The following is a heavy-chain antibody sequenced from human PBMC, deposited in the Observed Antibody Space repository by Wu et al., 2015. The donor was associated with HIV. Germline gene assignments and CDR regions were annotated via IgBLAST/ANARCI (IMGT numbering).Heavy chain of an antibody. V-gene: IGHV1-18*01. CDR1: YILTTYP. CDR2: MAPSSGHI. J-gene: IGHJ2*01. CDR3: ARVQFDPDYYTYFDL. D-gene: IGHD4/OR15-4a*01. Sequence: QAQLVQSGPEAKRPGASVKVSCKASYILTTYPIAWVRQAPGQRLEWMGWMAPSSGHIQPAQKFQDKITMSANNSAHTAYMELRSLTSDDTAIYFCARVQFDPDYYTYFDLWGRRTLVIVSS.